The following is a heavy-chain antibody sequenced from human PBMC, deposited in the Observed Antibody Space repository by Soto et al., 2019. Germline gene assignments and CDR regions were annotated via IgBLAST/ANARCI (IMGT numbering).Heavy chain of an antibody. Sequence: PSETLSLTCAVYAGSFSGYYWSWIRQPPGKGLEWIGEINHSGSTNYNPSLKSRVTISVDTSKNQFSLKLSSVTAADTAVYYCARWVGATFYYYYGMDVWGQGTTVTVSS. CDR2: INHSGST. CDR1: AGSFSGYY. J-gene: IGHJ6*02. CDR3: ARWVGATFYYYYGMDV. D-gene: IGHD1-26*01. V-gene: IGHV4-34*01.